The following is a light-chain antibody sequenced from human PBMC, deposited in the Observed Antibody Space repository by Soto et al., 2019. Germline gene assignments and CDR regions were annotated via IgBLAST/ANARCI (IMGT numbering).Light chain of an antibody. J-gene: IGKJ1*01. CDR3: LQGRQTPWT. V-gene: IGKV2-28*01. Sequence: DLVMTQSPLSLPVTPGEPASISCRSSQSLLQTNGYYYLEWYLQKPGQSPQLLIYLGSNRASGVPDRFSGSGSGTDFTLKISRVEAEDVGVYYCLQGRQTPWTFGQGTKVEIK. CDR1: QSLLQTNGYYY. CDR2: LGS.